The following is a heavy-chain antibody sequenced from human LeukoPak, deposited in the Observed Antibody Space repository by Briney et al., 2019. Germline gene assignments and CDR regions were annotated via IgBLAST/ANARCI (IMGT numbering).Heavy chain of an antibody. J-gene: IGHJ4*02. CDR1: GYTFTSYG. CDR3: ARVRQQWLVRYRYYFDY. D-gene: IGHD6-19*01. Sequence: ASVKVSCKASGYTFTSYGISWVRQAPGQGLEWMGWISAYNGNTNYAQKLQGRVTMTTDTSTSTAYIELRSLRSDDTAVYYCARVRQQWLVRYRYYFDYWGQGTLVTVSS. CDR2: ISAYNGNT. V-gene: IGHV1-18*01.